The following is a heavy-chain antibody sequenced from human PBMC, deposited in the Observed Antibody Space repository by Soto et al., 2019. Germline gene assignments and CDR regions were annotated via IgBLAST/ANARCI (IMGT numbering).Heavy chain of an antibody. V-gene: IGHV4-59*08. Sequence: SETLSLTCAVSGGSISSYYWSWIRQPPGKGLEWIGYIYYSGSTNYNPSLKSRVTISVDTSKNQFSLKLSSVTAADTAVYYCARARRIAAAGYYYYGMDVWGQGTKVTVSS. D-gene: IGHD6-13*01. J-gene: IGHJ6*02. CDR1: GGSISSYY. CDR2: IYYSGST. CDR3: ARARRIAAAGYYYYGMDV.